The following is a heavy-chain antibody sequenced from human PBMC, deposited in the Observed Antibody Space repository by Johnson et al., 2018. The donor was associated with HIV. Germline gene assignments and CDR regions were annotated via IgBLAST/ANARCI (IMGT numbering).Heavy chain of an antibody. J-gene: IGHJ3*02. V-gene: IGHV3-33*01. CDR2: IWYDGSNK. CDR3: ARGLIIQLWLQAAFDI. Sequence: QVHLVESGGGLVQPGRSLRLSCAASGFIFSSSGMHWVRQAPGKGLEWVAVIWYDGSNKYYADSVKGRFTISRDNSKNTLYLQMNSLRAEDTAVYYCARGLIIQLWLQAAFDIWGQGTMVTVSS. D-gene: IGHD5-18*01. CDR1: GFIFSSSG.